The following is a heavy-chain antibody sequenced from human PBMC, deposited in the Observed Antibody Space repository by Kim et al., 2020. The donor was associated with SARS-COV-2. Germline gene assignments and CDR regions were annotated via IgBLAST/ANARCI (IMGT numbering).Heavy chain of an antibody. CDR1: GGSISSYY. CDR2: IYYSGST. J-gene: IGHJ6*02. D-gene: IGHD3-22*01. V-gene: IGHV4-59*08. CDR3: ASYYYDSSGYTYGMDV. Sequence: SETLSLTCTVSGGSISSYYWSWIRQPPGKGLEWIGYIYYSGSTNYNPSLKSRVTISVDTSKNQFSPKLSSVTAADTAVYYCASYYYDSSGYTYGMDVWGQGTTVTVSS.